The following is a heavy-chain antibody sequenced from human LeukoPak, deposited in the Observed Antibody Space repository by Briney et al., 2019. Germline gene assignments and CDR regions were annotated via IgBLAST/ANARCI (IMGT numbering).Heavy chain of an antibody. D-gene: IGHD5-12*01. CDR1: GFTLSSYW. Sequence: GGSLRLSCAASGFTLSSYWMHWVRHGPGKGLVWVSRINGDGSSTTYVDSVKGRFTISRDNAKNTLYLQMNSLRAEDTAVYYCARGPYSMDLWGQGTLVIVSS. CDR3: ARGPYSMDL. V-gene: IGHV3-74*01. J-gene: IGHJ4*02. CDR2: INGDGSST.